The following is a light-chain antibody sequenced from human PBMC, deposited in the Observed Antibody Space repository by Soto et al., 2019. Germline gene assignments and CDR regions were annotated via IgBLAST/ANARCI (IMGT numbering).Light chain of an antibody. CDR2: EVT. CDR1: SSDVGAYNY. Sequence: QSALTQPPSASGSPGQSVTISCTGTSSDVGAYNYVSWYQQHAGKAPKLVIYEVTKRPSGVPDRFSGSKSANTASLTVSGRQAEDEADYYCSSFASSNTWVFGRGTKLTVL. V-gene: IGLV2-8*01. CDR3: SSFASSNTWV. J-gene: IGLJ3*02.